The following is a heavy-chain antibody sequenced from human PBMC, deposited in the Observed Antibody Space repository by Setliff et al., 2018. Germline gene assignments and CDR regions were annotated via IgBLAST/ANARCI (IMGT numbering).Heavy chain of an antibody. D-gene: IGHD3-16*01. CDR3: ARGGSWYFDY. V-gene: IGHV1-46*01. CDR1: GYTFTTYY. CDR2: INPIGGGT. J-gene: IGHJ4*02. Sequence: ASVKVSCKASGYTFTTYYMRWVRQAPGQGLEWMGIINPIGGGTGYAEKFQGRVTMTRDTSTSTVYMQLSSLRFEDTAVYYCARGGSWYFDYWGQGTLVTVSS.